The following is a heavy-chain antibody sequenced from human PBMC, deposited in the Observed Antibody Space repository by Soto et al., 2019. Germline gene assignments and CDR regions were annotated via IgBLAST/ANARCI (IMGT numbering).Heavy chain of an antibody. J-gene: IGHJ3*02. D-gene: IGHD2-15*01. V-gene: IGHV3-21*01. Sequence: GGSLRLSCAASGFTFSSYSMNWVRQAPGKGLEWVSSISSSSSYIYYADSVKGRFTISRDNAKNSLYLQMNSLRAEDTAVYYCARRSEPKYCSGGSCYTRAFDIWGQGTMVTVSS. CDR3: ARRSEPKYCSGGSCYTRAFDI. CDR2: ISSSSSYI. CDR1: GFTFSSYS.